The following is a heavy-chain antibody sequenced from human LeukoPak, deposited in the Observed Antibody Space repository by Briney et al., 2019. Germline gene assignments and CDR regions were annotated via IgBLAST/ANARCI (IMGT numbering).Heavy chain of an antibody. CDR3: ARGWNYYDSSGYTFDY. J-gene: IGHJ4*02. CDR2: INAGNGNT. V-gene: IGHV1-3*01. CDR1: GYTFTSYA. D-gene: IGHD3-22*01. Sequence: ASVKVSCKASGYTFTSYAMHWVRQAPGQRLEWMGWINAGNGNTKYSQKFQGRVTITRDTSASTAYMELSSLRSEDTAVYYCARGWNYYDSSGYTFDYWGQGTLVTVSS.